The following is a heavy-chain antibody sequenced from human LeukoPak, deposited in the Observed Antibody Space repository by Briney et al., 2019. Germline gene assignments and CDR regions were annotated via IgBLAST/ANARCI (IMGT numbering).Heavy chain of an antibody. Sequence: SETLSLTCTVSGGSISSGDYYWSWIRQPPGKGLEWIGYIYYRGSTYYNPSLKSRITISVDTSKNQFSLKLSSVTAADTAVYYCAREPSFYGYRYFDLWGRGTLVTVSS. CDR1: GGSISSGDYY. V-gene: IGHV4-30-4*08. J-gene: IGHJ2*01. D-gene: IGHD2/OR15-2a*01. CDR3: AREPSFYGYRYFDL. CDR2: IYYRGST.